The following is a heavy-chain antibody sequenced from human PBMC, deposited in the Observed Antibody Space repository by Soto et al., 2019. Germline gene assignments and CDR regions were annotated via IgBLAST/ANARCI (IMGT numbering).Heavy chain of an antibody. CDR2: IIPIFGTA. D-gene: IGHD3-3*01. V-gene: IGHV1-69*01. CDR1: GGTFSSYA. CDR3: ARDHDFWSGYYTVYYYYGMDV. J-gene: IGHJ6*02. Sequence: QVQLVQSGAEVKKPGSSVKVSCKASGGTFSSYAISWVRQAPGQGLEWMGGIIPIFGTANYAQKFQGRVTITADECTSTAYMELSSLRSEDTAVYYCARDHDFWSGYYTVYYYYGMDVWGQGTTVTVSS.